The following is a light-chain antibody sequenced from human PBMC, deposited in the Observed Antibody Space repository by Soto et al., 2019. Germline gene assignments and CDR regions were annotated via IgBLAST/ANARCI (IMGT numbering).Light chain of an antibody. CDR1: QSADSTY. CDR3: QQYGTSPPLYT. J-gene: IGKJ2*01. V-gene: IGKV3-20*01. Sequence: EIVLTQSPGTLSLSPGERATLSCRASQSADSTYLAWYQQKPGQAPRLLIYAASTRAAGTPDRFSGGGSGTDFTLTISRLEPEDFALYYCQQYGTSPPLYTFGQGTRLEIK. CDR2: AAS.